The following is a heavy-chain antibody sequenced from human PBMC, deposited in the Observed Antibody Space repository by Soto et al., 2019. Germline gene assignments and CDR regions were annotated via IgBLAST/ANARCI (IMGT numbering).Heavy chain of an antibody. J-gene: IGHJ4*02. Sequence: GASVKVSCKASGGSFSTYAINWLRQAPGQGLEWMGGIIPLFGTENYAQNFQDRFTFTADTSTDTAYMELSSLRSEDTAVYYCATDTRFYRQTTVGATSLDYWGQGTLVTVSS. V-gene: IGHV1-69*06. CDR3: ATDTRFYRQTTVGATSLDY. CDR1: GGSFSTYA. CDR2: IIPLFGTE. D-gene: IGHD1-26*01.